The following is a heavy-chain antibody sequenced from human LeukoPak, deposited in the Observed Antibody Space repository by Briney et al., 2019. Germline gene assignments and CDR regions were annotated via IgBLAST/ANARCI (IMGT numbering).Heavy chain of an antibody. V-gene: IGHV3-23*01. J-gene: IGHJ6*02. CDR3: ARDRRYGSGPWGYYYYGMDV. CDR1: GFTFSNYA. D-gene: IGHD3-10*01. Sequence: GGSLRLSCAASGFTFSNYAMSWVRQAPGKGLQWVSAISGSGGGTYYADSVKGRFTISRDNSKTTLYLQMNSLRAEDTAVYYCARDRRYGSGPWGYYYYGMDVWGQGTTVTVSS. CDR2: ISGSGGGT.